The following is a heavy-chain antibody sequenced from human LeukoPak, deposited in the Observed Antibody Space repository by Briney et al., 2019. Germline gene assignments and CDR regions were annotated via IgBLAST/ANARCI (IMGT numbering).Heavy chain of an antibody. D-gene: IGHD3-9*01. CDR1: GYTFTSYD. Sequence: ASVKVSCKASGYTFTSYDTNWVRQATGQGLEWMGWMNPNSGNTGYAQKFQGRVAMTRNTSISTAYMELSSLRSEDTAVYYCARATILTGYYITRVEDWFDPWGQGTLVTVSS. CDR3: ARATILTGYYITRVEDWFDP. CDR2: MNPNSGNT. V-gene: IGHV1-8*01. J-gene: IGHJ5*02.